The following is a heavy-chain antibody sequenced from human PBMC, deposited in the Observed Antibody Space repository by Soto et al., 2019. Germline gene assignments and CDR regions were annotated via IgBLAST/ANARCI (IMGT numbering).Heavy chain of an antibody. Sequence: GGALRLSCTASGFTLSKYWMSWVRQAPGKGLEWVANIKQDGSEKYYVDSVKGRFTISRDNAKNSLYLQMNSMRAEDTAVYYCARDFFPRGGYFDYWGQGNLXTVSS. CDR1: GFTLSKYW. CDR2: IKQDGSEK. J-gene: IGHJ4*02. D-gene: IGHD3-16*01. V-gene: IGHV3-7*01. CDR3: ARDFFPRGGYFDY.